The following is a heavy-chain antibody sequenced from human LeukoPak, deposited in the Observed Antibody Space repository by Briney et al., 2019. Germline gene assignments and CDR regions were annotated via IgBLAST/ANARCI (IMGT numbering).Heavy chain of an antibody. J-gene: IGHJ4*02. V-gene: IGHV4-30-2*01. D-gene: IGHD2-21*01. CDR2: MWPSGST. CDR1: GPSISSGRYV. Sequence: QTLSLTCSVFGPSISSGRYVWSWLRQAPGRGREWFGYMWPSGSTNYHPSLSGRVAISSDESRNHFTLMVTAVTAADTAFYYCARKGPEHLPTYFDRWGRGILVTVSS. CDR3: ARKGPEHLPTYFDR.